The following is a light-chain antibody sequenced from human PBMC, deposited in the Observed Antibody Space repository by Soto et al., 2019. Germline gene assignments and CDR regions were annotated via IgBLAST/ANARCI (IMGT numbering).Light chain of an antibody. J-gene: IGLJ3*02. V-gene: IGLV2-8*01. Sequence: QSALTQPPSASGSPGQSVSISCSGTTSDIGGYNYVSWYQQHPGKAPKVVIYEVSKRPSGVPDRFSGSKSGNTASLTLSGLQAEDEGDYYCSSYARTSWVFGGGTKLTVL. CDR2: EVS. CDR1: TSDIGGYNY. CDR3: SSYARTSWV.